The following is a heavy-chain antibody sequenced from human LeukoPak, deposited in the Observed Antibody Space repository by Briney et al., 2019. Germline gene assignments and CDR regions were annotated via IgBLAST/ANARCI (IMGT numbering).Heavy chain of an antibody. CDR3: ARANVLLWFGELLQVFDY. V-gene: IGHV1-69*13. J-gene: IGHJ4*02. CDR1: GYSFTNYA. Sequence: SVKVSCKTSGYSFTNYAIHWVRQAPGQGLEWMGGIIPIFGTANYAQKFQGRVTITADESTSTAYMELSSLRSEDTAVYYCARANVLLWFGELLQVFDYWGQGTLVTVSS. D-gene: IGHD3-10*01. CDR2: IIPIFGTA.